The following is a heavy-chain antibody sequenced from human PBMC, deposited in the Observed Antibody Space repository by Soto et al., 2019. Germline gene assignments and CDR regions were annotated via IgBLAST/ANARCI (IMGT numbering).Heavy chain of an antibody. CDR2: MYYSGST. J-gene: IGHJ4*02. CDR1: GGSISSSNYH. D-gene: IGHD1-26*01. Sequence: QLQLQESGPGLVKPSETLSLTCTLSGGSISSSNYHWGWMCQPPGQGREWIGSMYYSGSTYYNPSLKSRVTIPVDTSKNQFSLKLTSVTAADTAVYHCARPVGNSPAGSWGQGTLVTVSS. CDR3: ARPVGNSPAGS. V-gene: IGHV4-39*01.